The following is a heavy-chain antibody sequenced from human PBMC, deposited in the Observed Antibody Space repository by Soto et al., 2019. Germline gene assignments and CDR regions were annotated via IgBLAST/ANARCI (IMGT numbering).Heavy chain of an antibody. CDR1: GGSISSYY. CDR2: IYYSGST. Sequence: QVQLQESGPGLVKPSETLSLTCTVSGGSISSYYWSWIRQPPGKGLEWIGYIYYSGSTNYNPSLKSRVTISVDTSKNQFSVKLSSVTAADTAVYYCARGAIAVADPYYFDYWGQGTLVTVSS. J-gene: IGHJ4*02. V-gene: IGHV4-59*01. CDR3: ARGAIAVADPYYFDY. D-gene: IGHD6-19*01.